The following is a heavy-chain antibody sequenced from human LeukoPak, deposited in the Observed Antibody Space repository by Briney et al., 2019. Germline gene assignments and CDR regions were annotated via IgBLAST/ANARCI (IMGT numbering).Heavy chain of an antibody. V-gene: IGHV4-34*01. CDR1: GGSFSGYY. CDR2: INHSGST. CDR3: ARGSGNGDSISSSSQRDY. D-gene: IGHD6-13*01. J-gene: IGHJ4*02. Sequence: SETLSLTCSVYGGSFSGYYWCWLRQPPGKGLEWIGEINHSGSTNYNPSLKSRVTISVDTSKNQFSLKLSSVTAADTAVYYCARGSGNGDSISSSSQRDYWGQGTLVTVSS.